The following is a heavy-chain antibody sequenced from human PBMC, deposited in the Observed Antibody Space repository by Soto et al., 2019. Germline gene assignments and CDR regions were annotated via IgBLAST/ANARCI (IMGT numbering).Heavy chain of an antibody. CDR2: ISYDGSNK. D-gene: IGHD6-19*01. Sequence: GGSLRLSCAASGFTFSSYAMHWVRQAPGKGLEWVAVISYDGSNKYYADSVKGRFTISRDNSKNTLYLQMNSLRAEDTAVYYCERATKRNRPARGWYEGGYWGQGTLVTVSS. V-gene: IGHV3-30-3*01. J-gene: IGHJ4*02. CDR1: GFTFSSYA. CDR3: ERATKRNRPARGWYEGGY.